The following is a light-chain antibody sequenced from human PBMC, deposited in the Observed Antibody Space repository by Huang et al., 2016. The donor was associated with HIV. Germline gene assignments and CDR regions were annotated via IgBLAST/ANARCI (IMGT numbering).Light chain of an antibody. Sequence: EIVLTQSPGTLSLSPGARATLSCRASQSVSSSTYLAWYQQKPGQAPRLLICGTSSRATGIPDRFSGSGSGTVFTLTISRLEPEDFAVYYCQQYGSSRSWTFGQGTKVEI. CDR3: QQYGSSRSWT. CDR1: QSVSSSTY. CDR2: GTS. J-gene: IGKJ1*01. V-gene: IGKV3-20*01.